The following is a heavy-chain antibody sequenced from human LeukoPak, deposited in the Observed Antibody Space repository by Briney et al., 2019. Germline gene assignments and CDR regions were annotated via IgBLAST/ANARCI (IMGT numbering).Heavy chain of an antibody. J-gene: IGHJ5*02. CDR2: INHSGST. CDR3: ASFSSVGSYYWFDP. Sequence: SETLSLTCAVYGGSFSGYYWSWTRQPPGKGLEWIGEINHSGSTNYNPSLKSRVTISVDTSKNQFSLKLSSVTAADTAVYYCASFSSVGSYYWFDPWGQGTLVTVSS. V-gene: IGHV4-34*01. CDR1: GGSFSGYY. D-gene: IGHD1-26*01.